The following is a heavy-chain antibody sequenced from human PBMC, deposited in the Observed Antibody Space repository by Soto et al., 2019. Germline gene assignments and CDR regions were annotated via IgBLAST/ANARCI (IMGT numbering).Heavy chain of an antibody. CDR2: MNPNSGNT. J-gene: IGHJ1*01. CDR1: GYTFTSYD. Sequence: SSVKVSCKASGYTFTSYDIHWVRPATGQGLEWRGWMNPNSGNTGYAQKFQGRVTMTRNTSISTAYMELSSLRSEDTAVYYCARGLIAARPVFRHWGQGSLVTVSS. V-gene: IGHV1-8*01. D-gene: IGHD6-6*01. CDR3: ARGLIAARPVFRH.